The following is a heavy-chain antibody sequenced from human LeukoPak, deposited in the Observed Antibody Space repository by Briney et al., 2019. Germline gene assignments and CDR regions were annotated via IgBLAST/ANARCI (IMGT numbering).Heavy chain of an antibody. J-gene: IGHJ5*02. CDR2: IAYDGSDK. D-gene: IGHD1-1*01. V-gene: IGHV3-30*04. CDR3: ARDWNGILDH. CDR1: GFNFRGYA. Sequence: GRSLRLSCAASGFNFRGYAMQWVRQTPGRGLEWLTVIAYDGSDKAYADTVKGRFTVSRDNSKNTLYLQMNSLRVEDTAVYYCARDWNGILDHWGQGTLVTVSS.